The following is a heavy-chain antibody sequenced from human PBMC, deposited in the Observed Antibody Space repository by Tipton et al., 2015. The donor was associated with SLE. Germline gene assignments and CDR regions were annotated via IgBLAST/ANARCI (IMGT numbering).Heavy chain of an antibody. CDR2: IYTSGST. CDR1: GGSISSYY. CDR3: ARDEAGYSSSWYLGY. J-gene: IGHJ4*02. V-gene: IGHV4-4*07. D-gene: IGHD6-13*01. Sequence: GSLRLSCTVSGGSISSYYWSWIRQPAGKGLEWIGRIYTSGSTNYNPSLKSRVTMSVDTSKNQFSLKLSSVTAADTAVYYCARDEAGYSSSWYLGYWGQGTLVTVSS.